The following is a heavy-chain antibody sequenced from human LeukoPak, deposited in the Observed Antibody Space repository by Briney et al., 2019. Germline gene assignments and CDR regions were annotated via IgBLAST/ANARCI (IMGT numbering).Heavy chain of an antibody. CDR3: ARGGLVVVAATANWFDP. J-gene: IGHJ5*02. CDR1: GFTVSSNE. D-gene: IGHD2-15*01. V-gene: IGHV4-34*01. CDR2: INHSGST. Sequence: GSLRLSCAVSGFTVSSNEMSWIRQPPGKGLEWIGEINHSGSTNYNPSLKSRVTISVDTSKNQFSLKLSSVTAADTAVYYCARGGLVVVAATANWFDPWGQGTLVTVSS.